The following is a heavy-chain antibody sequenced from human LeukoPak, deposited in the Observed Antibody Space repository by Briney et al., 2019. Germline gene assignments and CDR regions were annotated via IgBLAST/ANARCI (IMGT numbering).Heavy chain of an antibody. J-gene: IGHJ3*02. CDR1: GGSISSYY. CDR3: ARDMGRGGYYDSSGYHI. CDR2: IYYSGST. D-gene: IGHD3-22*01. Sequence: SETLSLTCTVSGGSISSYYWSWIRQPPGKGLEWIGYIYYSGSTNYNPSLKSRVTISADTSKNQFSLKLSSVTAADTAVYYCARDMGRGGYYDSSGYHIWGQGTMVTVSS. V-gene: IGHV4-59*01.